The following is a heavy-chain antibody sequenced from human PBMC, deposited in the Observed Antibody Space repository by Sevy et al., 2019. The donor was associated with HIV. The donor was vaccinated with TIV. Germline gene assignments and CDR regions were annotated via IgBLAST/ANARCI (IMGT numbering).Heavy chain of an antibody. CDR3: AKERVYCSGGTCKPGGWFDP. J-gene: IGHJ5*02. Sequence: ASVKVSCKASGYTFTGYYMHWVRQAPGQGLEWMGCINPNSGGTKYAQKFQGRVTMTRDTSISTAYMELSRLRSDDTAVYYCAKERVYCSGGTCKPGGWFDPWGQGTLVTVSS. D-gene: IGHD2-15*01. CDR1: GYTFTGYY. V-gene: IGHV1-2*02. CDR2: INPNSGGT.